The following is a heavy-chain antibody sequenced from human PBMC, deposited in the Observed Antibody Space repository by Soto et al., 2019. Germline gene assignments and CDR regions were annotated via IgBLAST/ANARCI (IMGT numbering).Heavy chain of an antibody. V-gene: IGHV4-59*01. D-gene: IGHD6-19*01. CDR1: GGSISSYY. CDR3: AGAGGAGFDY. CDR2: IYYSGST. J-gene: IGHJ4*02. Sequence: QVQLQESGPGLVKPSETLSLTCTVSGGSISSYYWSWIRQPPGKGLEWIGYIYYSGSTTYNPSLERRVTLSVDTSKNQFSLKLSSVTAADTAVYYCAGAGGAGFDYWGQGTLVTVSS.